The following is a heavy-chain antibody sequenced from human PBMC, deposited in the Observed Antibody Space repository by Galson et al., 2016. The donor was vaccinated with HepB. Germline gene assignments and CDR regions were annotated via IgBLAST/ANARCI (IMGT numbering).Heavy chain of an antibody. CDR1: GFTFSSYW. J-gene: IGHJ4*02. D-gene: IGHD2-15*01. CDR3: ARWWGSYYFDY. Sequence: SLRLSCAASGFTFSSYWMHWVRQAPGKGLVWVSRINTDGLKTNYADSVKGRFTISRDNAKNSLYLQMNSLRDEDTAVYYCARWWGSYYFDYWGQGTLVTVSS. V-gene: IGHV3-74*01. CDR2: INTDGLKT.